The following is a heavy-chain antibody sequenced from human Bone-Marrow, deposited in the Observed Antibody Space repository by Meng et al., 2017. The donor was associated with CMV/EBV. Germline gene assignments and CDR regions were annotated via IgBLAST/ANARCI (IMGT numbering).Heavy chain of an antibody. Sequence: LTFSSYGMIWVRQAPGKGLGWLSSITNTSAFIYYADSVKGRFTISRDNAKNSLYLQMNSLRAEDTAVYYCARDYVRTAMVTRYYFDYWGQGTLVTVSS. CDR2: ITNTSAFI. J-gene: IGHJ4*02. CDR1: LTFSSYG. V-gene: IGHV3-21*01. D-gene: IGHD4-23*01. CDR3: ARDYVRTAMVTRYYFDY.